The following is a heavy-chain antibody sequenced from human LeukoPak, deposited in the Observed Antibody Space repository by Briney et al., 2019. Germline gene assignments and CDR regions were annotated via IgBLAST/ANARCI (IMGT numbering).Heavy chain of an antibody. CDR2: ISGSGGST. D-gene: IGHD1-7*01. J-gene: IGHJ4*02. V-gene: IGHV3-23*01. Sequence: GGSLRLSCAASGFTFSSYAMSWVRQAPGKGLEWVSAISGSGGSTYYADSVKGRFTISRDNSKNTLYLQMNSLRAEDTAVYYCAKFRNNWNYAGNFDYWGQGTLVTVSS. CDR1: GFTFSSYA. CDR3: AKFRNNWNYAGNFDY.